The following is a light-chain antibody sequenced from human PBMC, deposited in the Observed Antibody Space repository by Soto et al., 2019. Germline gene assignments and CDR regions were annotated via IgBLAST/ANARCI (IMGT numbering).Light chain of an antibody. CDR2: GNT. CDR1: SSNIGAGYD. Sequence: QSALTQPPSVSEAPGQRVTISCSGSSSNIGAGYDVHWYQQLPGSAPKLLIYGNTNRPSGVPDRFSGSKSGPSASLAIAGLQAEDEADYYCQSYDSSLSGYVFGTGTKLTVL. CDR3: QSYDSSLSGYV. V-gene: IGLV1-40*01. J-gene: IGLJ1*01.